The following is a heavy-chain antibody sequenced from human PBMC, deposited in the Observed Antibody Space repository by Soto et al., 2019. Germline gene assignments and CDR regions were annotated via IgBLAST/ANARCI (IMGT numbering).Heavy chain of an antibody. CDR2: IYYSGST. D-gene: IGHD3-22*01. Sequence: PSETLSLTCTVSGGSISSGDYYWSWIRQPPGKGLEWIGYIYYSGSTYYNASLKSRVTISVDTSKNQFSLKLSSVTAADTAVYYCARAYDSSAYAQLGFDPWGQGTLVTVSS. CDR3: ARAYDSSAYAQLGFDP. V-gene: IGHV4-30-4*01. J-gene: IGHJ5*02. CDR1: GGSISSGDYY.